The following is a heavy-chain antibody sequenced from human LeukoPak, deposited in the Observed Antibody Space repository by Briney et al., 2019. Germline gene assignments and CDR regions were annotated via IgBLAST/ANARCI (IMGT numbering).Heavy chain of an antibody. Sequence: PGESLRLSCAASGFTFSSYGMHWVRQAPGKGLEWVAVIWYDGTNKYYAHSVKGRFTISRDNSKNTLYLQMNSLRAEDTAVYYCAKGSGSPWIQLWLRSWGQGTLVTVSS. J-gene: IGHJ4*02. CDR3: AKGSGSPWIQLWLRS. V-gene: IGHV3-33*06. D-gene: IGHD5-18*01. CDR1: GFTFSSYG. CDR2: IWYDGTNK.